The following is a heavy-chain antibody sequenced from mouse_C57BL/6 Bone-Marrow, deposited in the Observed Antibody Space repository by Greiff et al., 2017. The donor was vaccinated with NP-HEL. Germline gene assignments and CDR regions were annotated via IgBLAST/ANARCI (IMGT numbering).Heavy chain of an antibody. Sequence: QVQLQQSGPELVKPGASVKLSCKASGYTFTSYDINWVKQRPGQGLEWIGWIYPSDGSTKYKEKVKGKATLTGDTSSSTAYMELHSLTSEDSAVYFCARGGYYDYGVFAYWGQGTLVTVSA. CDR2: IYPSDGST. J-gene: IGHJ3*01. D-gene: IGHD2-4*01. V-gene: IGHV1-85*01. CDR3: ARGGYYDYGVFAY. CDR1: GYTFTSYD.